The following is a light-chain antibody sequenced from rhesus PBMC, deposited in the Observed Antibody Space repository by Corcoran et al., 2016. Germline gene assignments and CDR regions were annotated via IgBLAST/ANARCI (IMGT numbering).Light chain of an antibody. CDR1: QSVSSY. Sequence: QVILTQSPATLSLSPGERATLSCRASQSVSSYLAWYQQKPGQAPRLLIFGASSRATGIPDSFSGSGSWTDFTLTLSSLEPEDVGVFHCYQHSSGYSFGQGTKVEIK. V-gene: IGKV3-10*01. J-gene: IGKJ2*01. CDR3: YQHSSGYS. CDR2: GAS.